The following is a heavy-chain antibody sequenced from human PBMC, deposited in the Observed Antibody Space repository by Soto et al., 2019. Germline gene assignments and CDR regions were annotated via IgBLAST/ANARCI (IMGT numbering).Heavy chain of an antibody. V-gene: IGHV4-34*01. CDR2: INHSGST. CDR1: GGSFSGYY. D-gene: IGHD5-12*01. CDR3: ARGGDIVATILFDY. J-gene: IGHJ4*02. Sequence: SETLSLTCAVYGGSFSGYYWSWIRQPPGKGLEWIGEINHSGSTNYNPSLKSRVTISVDTSKNQFSLKLSSVTAADTAVYYCARGGDIVATILFDYWGQGTLVTVSS.